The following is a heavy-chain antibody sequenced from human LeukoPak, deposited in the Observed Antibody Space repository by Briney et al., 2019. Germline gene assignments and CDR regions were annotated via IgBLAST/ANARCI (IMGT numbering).Heavy chain of an antibody. CDR1: GGSIISGSYY. D-gene: IGHD6-13*01. J-gene: IGHJ6*03. CDR3: ARGAAAGPPYYYYYMDV. CDR2: IYTSGST. Sequence: TSETLSLTCTVSGGSIISGSYYWSWIRQPAGKGLEWIGRIYTSGSTNYNPSLKSRVTISVDTSKNQFSLKLSSMTAADTAVHYCARGAAAGPPYYYYYMDVSGKGTTVTVSS. V-gene: IGHV4-61*02.